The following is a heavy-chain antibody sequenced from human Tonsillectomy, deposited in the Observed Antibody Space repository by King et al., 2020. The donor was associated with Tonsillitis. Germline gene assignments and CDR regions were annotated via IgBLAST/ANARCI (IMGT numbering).Heavy chain of an antibody. CDR3: ARPLRYYYETSGYYLPYY. CDR2: IYPGDSDT. Sequence: VQLVESGAEVKKPGESLKISCKGSGYSFTNYWIGWVRQMPGKGLEWMGIIYPGDSDTRYSPSFQGQVTISADKSISTAYLRWNSLKASDTAMYYCARPLRYYYETSGYYLPYYWGQGTLVTVSS. V-gene: IGHV5-51*01. CDR1: GYSFTNYW. D-gene: IGHD3-22*01. J-gene: IGHJ4*02.